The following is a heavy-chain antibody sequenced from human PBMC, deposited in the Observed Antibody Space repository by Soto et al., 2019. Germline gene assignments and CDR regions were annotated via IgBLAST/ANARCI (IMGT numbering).Heavy chain of an antibody. D-gene: IGHD6-19*01. V-gene: IGHV1-18*01. CDR2: ISAYNGNT. Sequence: ASVNVSCKASSDTFKFYSINWVRQAPGQVLEWMGWISAYNGNTNYAQKLQGRVTMTTDTSTSTAYMELRSLRSDDTAVYYCARDWDPSGWYNYWGQGTLVTVSS. J-gene: IGHJ4*02. CDR3: ARDWDPSGWYNY. CDR1: SDTFKFYS.